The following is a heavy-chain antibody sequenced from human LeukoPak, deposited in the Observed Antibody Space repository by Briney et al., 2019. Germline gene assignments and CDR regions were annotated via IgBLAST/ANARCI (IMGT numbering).Heavy chain of an antibody. CDR2: INHSGST. J-gene: IGHJ6*02. V-gene: IGHV4-34*01. CDR3: ARGRIAQIVVVHSFSYGMDV. Sequence: SETLSLTCAVYGGSFSGYYWSWIRQPPGKGLEWIGEINHSGSTNYNPSLKSRVTISVDTSKNQFSLKLSSVTAADTAVYYCARGRIAQIVVVHSFSYGMDVWGQGTTVTVSS. D-gene: IGHD3-22*01. CDR1: GGSFSGYY.